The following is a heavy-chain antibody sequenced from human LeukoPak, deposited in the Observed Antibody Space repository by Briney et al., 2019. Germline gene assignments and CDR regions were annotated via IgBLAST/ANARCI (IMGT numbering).Heavy chain of an antibody. CDR1: GFTFRTYS. J-gene: IGHJ4*02. V-gene: IGHV3-7*04. Sequence: PGGSLRLSCAASGFTFRTYSMSWVRQAPGKGLEWVANIKQDGSEEYYVDSVKGRFTISRDNAKNSLYLQMNSLRAEDTAVYYCARAGGQDYWGQGTLVTVSS. CDR3: ARAGGQDY. D-gene: IGHD3-10*01. CDR2: IKQDGSEE.